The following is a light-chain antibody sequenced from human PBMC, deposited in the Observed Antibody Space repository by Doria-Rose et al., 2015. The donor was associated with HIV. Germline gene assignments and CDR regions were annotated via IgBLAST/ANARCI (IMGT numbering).Light chain of an antibody. CDR2: WAS. V-gene: IGKV4-1*01. CDR3: QQYYDTPS. J-gene: IGKJ3*01. Sequence: DIRVTQSPESLGMSLGERATLNCKSNQSLLYTSKNYLAWYQLKPGQPPKLLIYWASTRQSGVPARFSGSGSGTDFTLTISSLEAEDVAVYYCQQYYDTPSFGPGTTVDIK. CDR1: QSLLYTSKNY.